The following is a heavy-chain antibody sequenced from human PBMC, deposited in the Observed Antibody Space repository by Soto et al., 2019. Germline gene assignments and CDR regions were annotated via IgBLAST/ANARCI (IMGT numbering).Heavy chain of an antibody. Sequence: ASVKVSCKASGYTFTSYDINWVRQATGQGLEWMGWMNPNSGNTGYAQKFQGRVTMTRNTSISTAYMELSSLRSEDTAVYYCARGRCCRTNHANWFDPWGQGTLVTVSS. J-gene: IGHJ5*02. CDR2: MNPNSGNT. D-gene: IGHD2-8*01. CDR1: GYTFTSYD. V-gene: IGHV1-8*01. CDR3: ARGRCCRTNHANWFDP.